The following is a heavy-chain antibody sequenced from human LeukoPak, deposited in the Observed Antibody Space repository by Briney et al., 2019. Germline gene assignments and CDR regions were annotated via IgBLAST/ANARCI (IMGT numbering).Heavy chain of an antibody. Sequence: PGGSLRLSCAASGFTFSSYWMHWVRQAPGEGLVWVSLIFSDGSRTNYADSVKGRFTISRDNAKNTLYLQMNSLRAEDTAVYYCARVSGWFDPWGQGTLVTVSS. CDR2: IFSDGSRT. CDR1: GFTFSSYW. D-gene: IGHD7-27*01. V-gene: IGHV3-74*01. J-gene: IGHJ5*02. CDR3: ARVSGWFDP.